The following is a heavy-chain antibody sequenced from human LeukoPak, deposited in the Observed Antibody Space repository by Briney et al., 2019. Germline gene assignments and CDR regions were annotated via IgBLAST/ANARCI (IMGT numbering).Heavy chain of an antibody. D-gene: IGHD2-21*02. CDR1: GFTFSGYG. V-gene: IGHV3-30*18. J-gene: IGHJ3*02. CDR2: ISYDGSNK. Sequence: GGSLRLSCAASGFTFSGYGMHWVRQAPGKGLEWVAVISYDGSNKYYADSVKGRFTISRDNSKNTLYLQMNSLRAEDTAVYYCANRLAYCGGDCYFRIAFDIWGQGTMVTVSS. CDR3: ANRLAYCGGDCYFRIAFDI.